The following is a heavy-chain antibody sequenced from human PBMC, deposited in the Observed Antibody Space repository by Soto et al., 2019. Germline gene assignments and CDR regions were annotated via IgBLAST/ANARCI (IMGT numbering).Heavy chain of an antibody. V-gene: IGHV4-39*01. CDR2: FYYTGGT. CDR1: GASISSSRSY. CDR3: ASTRQGNYDFLSGYYALDY. D-gene: IGHD3-3*01. Sequence: PSETLSLTCTVSGASISSSRSYWGWVRQPPGKGLEWIVSFYYTGGTYSTYYNPSLKSRVTISVDTSKSQFSLNLRSVTAADTAVYYCASTRQGNYDFLSGYYALDYWGQRTLVT. J-gene: IGHJ4*02.